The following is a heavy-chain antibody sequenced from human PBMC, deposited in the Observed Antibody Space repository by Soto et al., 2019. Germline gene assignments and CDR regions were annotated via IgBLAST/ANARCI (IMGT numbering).Heavy chain of an antibody. CDR3: AKDRASSGSGGYYYYYGMDV. CDR1: GFTFSSYG. D-gene: IGHD3-22*01. CDR2: ISYDGSNK. Sequence: GGSLRLSCAASGFTFSSYGMHWVRQAPGKGLEWVAVISYDGSNKYYADSVKGRFTISRDNSKNTLYLQMNSLRAEDTAVYYCAKDRASSGSGGYYYYYGMDVWGQGTTVTVSS. J-gene: IGHJ6*02. V-gene: IGHV3-30*18.